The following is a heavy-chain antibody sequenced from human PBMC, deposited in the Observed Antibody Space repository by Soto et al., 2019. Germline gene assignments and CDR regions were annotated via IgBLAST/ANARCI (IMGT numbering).Heavy chain of an antibody. CDR3: AREGLSSANWFDP. D-gene: IGHD6-25*01. V-gene: IGHV4-30-4*01. Sequence: PSETLSLTCTVSGGSISSADYYWTWIRQPPGKGLEWVGYIYYSGSTYYNPSLKSRVTISVDTSKNQFSLKLSSVTAADTAVYYCAREGLSSANWFDPWGQGTLVTVSS. J-gene: IGHJ5*02. CDR2: IYYSGST. CDR1: GGSISSADYY.